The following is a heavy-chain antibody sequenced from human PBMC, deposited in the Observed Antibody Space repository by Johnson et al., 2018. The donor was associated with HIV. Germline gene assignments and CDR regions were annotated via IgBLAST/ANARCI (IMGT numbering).Heavy chain of an antibody. CDR1: GFTVSSNY. Sequence: VQLVESGGGLIQPGGSLRLSCAASGFTVSSNYMSWVRQAPGKGLEWVSVIYSGGSTYYADSVKGRFTISRDNSKNTLYLQMNSLKTEDTAVYYCTTGSSGSNAFDIWGQGTMVTVSS. CDR3: TTGSSGSNAFDI. D-gene: IGHD3-22*01. V-gene: IGHV3-53*01. CDR2: IYSGGST. J-gene: IGHJ3*02.